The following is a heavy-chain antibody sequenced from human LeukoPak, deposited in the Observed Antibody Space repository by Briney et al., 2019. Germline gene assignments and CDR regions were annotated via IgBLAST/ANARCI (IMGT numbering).Heavy chain of an antibody. CDR2: IRDKAHSYTT. J-gene: IGHJ4*02. V-gene: IGHV3-72*01. Sequence: GGSLRLSCAASGFTLSDYYMDWVRQAPGKGLEWVGRIRDKAHSYTTEYAASVKGRFTVSRDDSKNSLYLQMNSLKTEDTAIYYCARDLGQQGFDYWGQGTLVTVSS. D-gene: IGHD6-13*01. CDR3: ARDLGQQGFDY. CDR1: GFTLSDYY.